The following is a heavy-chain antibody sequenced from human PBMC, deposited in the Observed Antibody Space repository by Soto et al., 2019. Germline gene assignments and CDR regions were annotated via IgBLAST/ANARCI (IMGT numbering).Heavy chain of an antibody. J-gene: IGHJ4*02. Sequence: SVKLSCKASGGTFSSYAISWVRQAPGQGLEWMGGIIPIFGTANYAQKFQGRVTITADESTSTAYMELSSLRSDDTAVYCCARDAAAGLNDYWGQGTLVTVSS. V-gene: IGHV1-69*13. CDR3: ARDAAAGLNDY. CDR2: IIPIFGTA. CDR1: GGTFSSYA. D-gene: IGHD6-13*01.